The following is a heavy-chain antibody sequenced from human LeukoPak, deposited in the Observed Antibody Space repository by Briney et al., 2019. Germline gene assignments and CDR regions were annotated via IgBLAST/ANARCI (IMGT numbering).Heavy chain of an antibody. CDR1: GFTVSSNY. Sequence: GGSLRLSCAASGFTVSSNYMSWVRQAPGKGLEWVSLIYSGDRTYYADSVKGRFTISRDNSKNMLYLEMNSLRAEDMAVYYCAKEARGILAFYYYYGMDVWGQGTTVTVSS. CDR3: AKEARGILAFYYYYGMDV. J-gene: IGHJ6*02. D-gene: IGHD3-9*01. V-gene: IGHV3-53*01. CDR2: IYSGDRT.